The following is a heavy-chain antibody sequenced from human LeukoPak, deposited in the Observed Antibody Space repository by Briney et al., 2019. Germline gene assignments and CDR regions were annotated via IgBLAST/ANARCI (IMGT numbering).Heavy chain of an antibody. CDR2: FDPEDGET. V-gene: IGHV1-24*01. D-gene: IGHD6-13*01. CDR3: AKGDSSKAFYAFDI. CDR1: GYTLTELS. J-gene: IGHJ3*02. Sequence: ASVKVSCKVSGYTLTELSMHWVRQAPGKGLEWMGGFDPEDGETIYAQKFQGRVTMTEDTSTDTAYTELSSLRSEDTAVYYCAKGDSSKAFYAFDIWGQGTMVTVSS.